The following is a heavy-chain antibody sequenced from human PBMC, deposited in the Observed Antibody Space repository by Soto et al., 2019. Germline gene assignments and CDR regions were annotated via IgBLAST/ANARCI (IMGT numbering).Heavy chain of an antibody. J-gene: IGHJ2*01. CDR3: ARDSASYSSSSGSYWYFDL. Sequence: GGSLRLSCATSAFIFSSYSMNWVRQAPGKGLEWVSYISSGSATIYYADSVKGRFTISRDNAKNSLYLQMNSLRDEDTAVYYCARDSASYSSSSGSYWYFDLWGRGTLVTVSS. D-gene: IGHD6-6*01. CDR1: AFIFSSYS. V-gene: IGHV3-48*02. CDR2: ISSGSATI.